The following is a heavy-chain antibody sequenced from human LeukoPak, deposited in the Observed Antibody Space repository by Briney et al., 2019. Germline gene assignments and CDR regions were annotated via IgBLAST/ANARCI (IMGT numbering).Heavy chain of an antibody. CDR1: GGSFSGYY. D-gene: IGHD3-10*01. CDR3: ARGPPQITMVRGIRKAFDI. CDR2: INHSGST. J-gene: IGHJ3*02. V-gene: IGHV4-34*01. Sequence: SETLSLTCAVYGGSFSGYYWSWIRQPPGKGLEWIGEINHSGSTNYNPSLKSRVTISVDTSKNQFSLKLSSVTAADTAVYYCARGPPQITMVRGIRKAFDIWGQGTMVTVSS.